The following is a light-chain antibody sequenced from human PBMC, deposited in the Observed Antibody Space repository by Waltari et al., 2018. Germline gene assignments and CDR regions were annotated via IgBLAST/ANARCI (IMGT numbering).Light chain of an antibody. CDR1: NSDIGGYNF. V-gene: IGLV2-14*03. J-gene: IGLJ2*01. CDR3: SLYTTRSTLG. Sequence: QSALTQPASVSGSPGQSITISCTGSNSDIGGYNFVSWYQQHPGKAPKLMIYDLNNRAAGGSSRWSCSQSGKTGSLTIAGRQAGGGANYCCSLYTTRSTLGVGGGTKVTVL. CDR2: DLN.